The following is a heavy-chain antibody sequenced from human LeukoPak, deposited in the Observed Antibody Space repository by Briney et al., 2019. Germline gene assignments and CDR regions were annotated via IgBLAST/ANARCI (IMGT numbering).Heavy chain of an antibody. CDR2: ISAYSGNT. J-gene: IGHJ5*02. CDR3: ARDRGYYGSGSHPSWFDP. Sequence: ASVKVSCKASGYTFTSYGISWVRQAPGQGLEWMGWISAYSGNTNYAQKLQGRVTMTTDTSTSTAYMELRSLRSDDTAVYYCARDRGYYGSGSHPSWFDPWGQGTLVTVSS. CDR1: GYTFTSYG. D-gene: IGHD3-10*01. V-gene: IGHV1-18*04.